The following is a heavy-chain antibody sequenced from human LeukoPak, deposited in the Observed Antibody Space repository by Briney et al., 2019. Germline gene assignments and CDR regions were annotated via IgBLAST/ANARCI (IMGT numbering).Heavy chain of an antibody. Sequence: SETLSLTCTVSGGSIRRSYCYWGWIRQTPGKGLEWIGSIYDSGSTQYSPSLKSRLTVSVDTSKNQSSLNLTSVTATDTAVYYCARSPLPYGAGRGYFDYWGRGTLVTVSS. CDR2: IYDSGST. CDR3: ARSPLPYGAGRGYFDY. J-gene: IGHJ4*02. D-gene: IGHD3-10*01. CDR1: GGSIRRSYCY. V-gene: IGHV4-39*01.